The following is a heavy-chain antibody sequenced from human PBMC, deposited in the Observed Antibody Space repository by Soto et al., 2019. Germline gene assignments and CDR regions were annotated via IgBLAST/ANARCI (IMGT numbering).Heavy chain of an antibody. CDR1: GRTVSDYY. J-gene: IGHJ6*03. CDR3: ARFNLLVPASDDSNYYYAMDV. D-gene: IGHD2-2*01. CDR2: SNPNSGGT. Sequence: ASMKVSCKNSGRTVSDYYIHWVRQAPGQGLEWMGWSNPNSGGTKYAQRFQGRVTMTRDTSISTDYMELTRLTSDDTAGYYCARFNLLVPASDDSNYYYAMDVWGK. V-gene: IGHV1-2*02.